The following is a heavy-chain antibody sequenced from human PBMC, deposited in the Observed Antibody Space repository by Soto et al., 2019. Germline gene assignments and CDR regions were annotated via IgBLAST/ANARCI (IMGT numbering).Heavy chain of an antibody. V-gene: IGHV4-34*01. Sequence: QVQLLQWGAGLLQPSETLSLTCAIDGGSFTGYYWSWIRQAPGEGLEWIGEINHGGATNVHPSLKSRILISMDASKNQFSVNLSSVTAADTAIYFCARGRLHLAPGTRLRYYAMDVWGQGTTVIISS. CDR1: GGSFTGYY. J-gene: IGHJ6*02. CDR2: INHGGAT. D-gene: IGHD4-4*01. CDR3: ARGRLHLAPGTRLRYYAMDV.